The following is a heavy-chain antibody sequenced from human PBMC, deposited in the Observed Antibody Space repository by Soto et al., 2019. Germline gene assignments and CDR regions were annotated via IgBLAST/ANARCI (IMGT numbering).Heavy chain of an antibody. D-gene: IGHD6-13*01. CDR3: ARGGNSSSWYEDFDY. Sequence: GGSLRLSCAASGFTFSSYGMHWVRQAPGKGLEWVAVIWYDGSNKYYADSVKGRFTISRDNSKNTLYLQMKSLRAEDTAVYYCARGGNSSSWYEDFDYWGQGTLVTVSS. J-gene: IGHJ4*02. CDR2: IWYDGSNK. V-gene: IGHV3-33*01. CDR1: GFTFSSYG.